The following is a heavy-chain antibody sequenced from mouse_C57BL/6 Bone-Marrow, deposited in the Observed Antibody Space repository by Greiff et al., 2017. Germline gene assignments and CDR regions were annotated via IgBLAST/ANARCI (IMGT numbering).Heavy chain of an antibody. Sequence: QVQLKQPGTELVKPGASVKLSCKASGYTFTSYWMHWVKQRPGQGLEWIGNINPSNGGTNYNEKFKSKATLTVDKSSSTAYMQLSSLTSEDSAVYYCARSVYYDYDVLFAYWGQGTLVTVSA. D-gene: IGHD2-4*01. CDR1: GYTFTSYW. CDR2: INPSNGGT. V-gene: IGHV1-53*01. J-gene: IGHJ3*01. CDR3: ARSVYYDYDVLFAY.